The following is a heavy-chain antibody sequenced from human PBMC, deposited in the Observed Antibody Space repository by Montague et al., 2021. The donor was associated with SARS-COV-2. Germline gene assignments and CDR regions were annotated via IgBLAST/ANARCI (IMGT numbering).Heavy chain of an antibody. CDR1: GASISTSTYH. J-gene: IGHJ5*02. Sequence: SETLSLTCTVSGASISTSTYHWAWIRQPPGKGLEWIGSIYYSDSTYYNPSLRSRVTISVDPSKNQFSLKLNSVTAADTAMYYCARHMAHVLVSVTCANGFDLWGQGTLVTVSS. V-gene: IGHV4-39*01. CDR2: IYYSDST. CDR3: ARHMAHVLVSVTCANGFDL. D-gene: IGHD5/OR15-5a*01.